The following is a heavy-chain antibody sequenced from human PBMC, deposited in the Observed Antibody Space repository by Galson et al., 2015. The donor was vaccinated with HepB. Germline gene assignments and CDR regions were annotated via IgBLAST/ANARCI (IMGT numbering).Heavy chain of an antibody. CDR2: VYNSGSK. V-gene: IGHV3-66*01. CDR3: ARESGGNLIH. J-gene: IGHJ4*02. CDR1: GFTVSSNY. D-gene: IGHD4-23*01. Sequence: SLRLSCAASGFTVSSNYMSWVRQAPGKGLEWVSMVYNSGSKYCADSVKGRFTISRDNSKNTLYLQMNSLRAEDTGVYYCARESGGNLIHWSQGTLVTVSS.